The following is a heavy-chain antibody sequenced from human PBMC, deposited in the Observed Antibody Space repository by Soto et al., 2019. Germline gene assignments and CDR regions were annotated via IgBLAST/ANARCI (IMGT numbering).Heavy chain of an antibody. CDR1: GFSFGSYA. V-gene: IGHV3-23*01. CDR2: ISGSDGKT. Sequence: DVQLWESGGGLVQPGGSLRLSCAACGFSFGSYALSWVRQAPGKGLEWVSTISGSDGKTFYADSVKGRFSISRDNSQSTLYLQMNSLRADDTAMYYCARWSYLDYWGQGTRVTVSS. D-gene: IGHD3-3*01. J-gene: IGHJ4*02. CDR3: ARWSYLDY.